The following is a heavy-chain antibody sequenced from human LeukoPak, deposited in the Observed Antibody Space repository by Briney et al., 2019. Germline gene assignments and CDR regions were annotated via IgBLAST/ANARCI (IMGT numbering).Heavy chain of an antibody. D-gene: IGHD6-13*01. CDR3: ARHLTSDSSSWGYYYGMDV. CDR2: IFTSGTT. Sequence: SETLSLTCTVSGGSMTSYSWSWIRQPAGKGLEWIGRIFTSGTTNDNPSLKSRVTISVDTSKNQFSLKLSSVTAADTAVYYCARHLTSDSSSWGYYYGMDVWGQGTTVTVSS. CDR1: GGSMTSYS. V-gene: IGHV4-4*07. J-gene: IGHJ6*02.